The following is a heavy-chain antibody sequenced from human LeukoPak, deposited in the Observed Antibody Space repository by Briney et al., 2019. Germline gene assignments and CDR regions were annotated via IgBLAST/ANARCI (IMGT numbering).Heavy chain of an antibody. CDR1: GFTFSTYW. Sequence: GGSLRLSCAASGFTFSTYWMTWVRQAPGKGLEWVANIKEDGSEKYYVDSVKGRFTISRDNAKNSLYLQMNSLRAEDTALYYCASGGIYYGAAFDFWGQGTLVTVSS. V-gene: IGHV3-7*03. CDR3: ASGGIYYGAAFDF. CDR2: IKEDGSEK. J-gene: IGHJ4*02. D-gene: IGHD1-26*01.